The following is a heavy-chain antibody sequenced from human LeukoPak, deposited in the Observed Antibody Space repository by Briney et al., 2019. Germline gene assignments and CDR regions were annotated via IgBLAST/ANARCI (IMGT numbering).Heavy chain of an antibody. V-gene: IGHV4-61*01. D-gene: IGHD1-26*01. Sequence: SETLSLTCTVSGGSVNSGSYYWNWIRQPPGKGLEWIGYIYYSGSTNYDPSLKSRVTISVDTSKNQFSLKLSSVTAADTAVYYCARAAYSGSYHSDYWGQGTLVTVSS. CDR1: GGSVNSGSYY. CDR3: ARAAYSGSYHSDY. CDR2: IYYSGST. J-gene: IGHJ4*02.